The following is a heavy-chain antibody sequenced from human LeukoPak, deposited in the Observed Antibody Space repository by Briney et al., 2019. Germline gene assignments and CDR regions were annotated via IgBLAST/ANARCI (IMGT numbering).Heavy chain of an antibody. J-gene: IGHJ4*02. CDR1: GGSISSSSYY. Sequence: PSETLSLTCTVSGGSISSSSYYWGWIRQPPGKGLEWIGSIYHSGSTYYSPSLKSRVTISVDTSKNQFSLKLSSVTAADTAVYYCAGGEYSSSSAVWTFDYWGQGTLVTVSS. CDR2: IYHSGST. V-gene: IGHV4-39*07. CDR3: AGGEYSSSSAVWTFDY. D-gene: IGHD6-6*01.